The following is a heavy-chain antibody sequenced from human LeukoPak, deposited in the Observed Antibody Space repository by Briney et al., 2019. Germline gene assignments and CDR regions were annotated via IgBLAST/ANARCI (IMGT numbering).Heavy chain of an antibody. CDR1: GFTVSSNY. J-gene: IGHJ5*02. CDR2: VYYDGGT. Sequence: GSLRLSCAASGFTVSSNYMSWVRQPPGKGLEWIGSVYYDGGTHYNPSLKSRVTISVETSKNQFSLRLNSVTAADTAVYYCARVPLHYHYGLGQFHPWGQGILVTVSS. D-gene: IGHD3-10*02. V-gene: IGHV4-39*07. CDR3: ARVPLHYHYGLGQFHP.